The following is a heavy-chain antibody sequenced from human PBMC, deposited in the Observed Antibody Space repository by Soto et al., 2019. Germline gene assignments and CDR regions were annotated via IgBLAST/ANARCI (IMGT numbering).Heavy chain of an antibody. Sequence: QVQLVQSGAEVKKPGSSVKVSCKASGDIFSSYPFSWVRQAPGQGLEWMGGIVPLLGTADYAQKLQYRVTITADDSTSTVYMELSSLRSDDTAVYYCARDRGSQNWYFGVWGSGTLVSVSS. CDR3: ARDRGSQNWYFGV. J-gene: IGHJ2*01. V-gene: IGHV1-69*01. CDR2: IVPLLGTA. D-gene: IGHD3-10*01. CDR1: GDIFSSYP.